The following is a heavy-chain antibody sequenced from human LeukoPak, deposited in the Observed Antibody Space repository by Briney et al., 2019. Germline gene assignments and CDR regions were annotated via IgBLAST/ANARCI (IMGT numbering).Heavy chain of an antibody. J-gene: IGHJ4*02. CDR2: ISPNTGGT. CDR3: ARDSVLEAK. V-gene: IGHV1-2*06. D-gene: IGHD1-1*01. Sequence: ASVKVSCKASGYTLTGYYMHWVRQAPGQGLEWMGRISPNTGGTKYAQKFQGRVTLTRDTSISTAYLDLSNLTSDDTAVYYCARDSVLEAKWGQGTLVTVSS. CDR1: GYTLTGYY.